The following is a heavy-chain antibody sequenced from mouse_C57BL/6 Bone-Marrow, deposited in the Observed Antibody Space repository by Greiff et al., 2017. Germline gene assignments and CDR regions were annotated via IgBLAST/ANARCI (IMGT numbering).Heavy chain of an antibody. D-gene: IGHD1-1*01. CDR1: GYAFSSSW. CDR3: ARAPIYYYCSRYVDV. J-gene: IGHJ1*03. CDR2: IYPGDGDT. Sequence: VQLQESGPELVKPGASVKISCKASGYAFSSSWMNWVKQRPGKGLEWIGRIYPGDGDTNYNGKCKGKATLTADKSSSTAYMQLSSLTSEDSAVYFGARAPIYYYCSRYVDVWGTGTTVTVSS. V-gene: IGHV1-82*01.